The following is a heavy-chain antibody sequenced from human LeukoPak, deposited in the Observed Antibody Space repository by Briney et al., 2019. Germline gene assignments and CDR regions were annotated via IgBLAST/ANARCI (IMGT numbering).Heavy chain of an antibody. Sequence: GGSLRLSCTSSGFTFREFAVSWFRQAPGKGLEWIGFIRSSIYGGTPKAAASVKGRFIFSRDDSKGVAYLRMDSLKTDDTAVYYCSREWGNGNDLRPDSWGQGTLVTVSS. D-gene: IGHD1-1*01. CDR3: SREWGNGNDLRPDS. CDR1: GFTFREFA. CDR2: IRSSIYGGTP. J-gene: IGHJ4*02. V-gene: IGHV3-49*03.